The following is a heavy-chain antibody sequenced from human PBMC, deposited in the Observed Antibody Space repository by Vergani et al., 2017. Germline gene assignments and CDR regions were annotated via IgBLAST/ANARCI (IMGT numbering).Heavy chain of an antibody. CDR3: ARQGNYYDSSGYYYIGYYFDY. CDR2: IYYSGST. D-gene: IGHD3-22*01. CDR1: GGSISSSSYY. J-gene: IGHJ4*02. V-gene: IGHV4-39*01. Sequence: QLQLQESGPGLVKPSETLSLTCTVSGGSISSSSYYWGWIRQPPGKGLEWIGSIYYSGSTYYNPSLKSRVTISVDTSKNQFSLKLSSVTAADTAVYYCARQGNYYDSSGYYYIGYYFDYGGQGTLVTVSS.